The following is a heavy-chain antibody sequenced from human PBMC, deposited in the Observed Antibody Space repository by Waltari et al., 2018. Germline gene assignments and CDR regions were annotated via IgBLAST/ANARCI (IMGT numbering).Heavy chain of an antibody. CDR1: GFTFSSYS. D-gene: IGHD2-15*01. CDR3: ARDLRGIVVVVAAPFDY. J-gene: IGHJ4*02. Sequence: EVQLVESGGGLVKPGGSLRLSCAASGFTFSSYSMNWVRQAPGQGLEWVSSISSSSSYIYYADSVKGRFTISRDNAKNSLYLQMNSLRAEDTAVYYCARDLRGIVVVVAAPFDYWGQGTLVTVSS. V-gene: IGHV3-21*01. CDR2: ISSSSSYI.